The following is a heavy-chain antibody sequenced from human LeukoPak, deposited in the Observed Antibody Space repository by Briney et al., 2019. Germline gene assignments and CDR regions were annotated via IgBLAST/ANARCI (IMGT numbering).Heavy chain of an antibody. D-gene: IGHD3-3*01. J-gene: IGHJ4*02. Sequence: GGSLRLSCVASGLNFDDSAMHWVRQAPGKGLEWVSPISADGGSTFSADSVKGRFTISRDNSKNTVYLQMNSLRVEDTPVYYCAKQYDFWSGPDYWGEGTPVSVSS. CDR2: ISADGGST. V-gene: IGHV3-23*01. CDR1: GLNFDDSA. CDR3: AKQYDFWSGPDY.